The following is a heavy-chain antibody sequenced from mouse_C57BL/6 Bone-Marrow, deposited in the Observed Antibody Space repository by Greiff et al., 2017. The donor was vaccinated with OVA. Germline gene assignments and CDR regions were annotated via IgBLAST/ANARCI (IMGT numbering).Heavy chain of an antibody. CDR1: GYAFSSSW. J-gene: IGHJ4*01. CDR2: IYPGDGDT. Sequence: VQLQQSGPELVKPGASVKISCKASGYAFSSSWMNWVKQRPGKGLEWIGRIYPGDGDTNYNGKFKGKATLTADKSSSTAYMQLSSLTSEDSAVYFCAREDYYAAMDYWGQGTSVTVSS. D-gene: IGHD2-1*01. V-gene: IGHV1-82*01. CDR3: AREDYYAAMDY.